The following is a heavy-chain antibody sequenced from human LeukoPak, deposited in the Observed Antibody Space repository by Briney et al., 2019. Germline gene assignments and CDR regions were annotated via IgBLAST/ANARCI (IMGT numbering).Heavy chain of an antibody. Sequence: GGSLRLSCAASGLTVSNNYMSWVRQAPGKGLEWVSVIYSGGSTYYADSVKGRFTISRDNSKNTLFLQMNSLRAEDTAVYYCAREYYYDSSGYYYPHMDVWGQGTTVTVSS. CDR1: GLTVSNNY. CDR2: IYSGGST. CDR3: AREYYYDSSGYYYPHMDV. V-gene: IGHV3-53*01. D-gene: IGHD3-22*01. J-gene: IGHJ6*02.